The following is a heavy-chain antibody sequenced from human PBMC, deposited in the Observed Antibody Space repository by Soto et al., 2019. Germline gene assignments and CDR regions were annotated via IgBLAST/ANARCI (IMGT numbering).Heavy chain of an antibody. Sequence: QPGGSLRLSCAASGFTFSSYAMHWVRQAPGKGLEWVAVISYDGSNKYYADSVKGRFTISRDNSKNTLYLQMNSLRAEDTAVYYCARGVVDSSSWYGDYYYGMDVWGQGTTVTVSS. CDR2: ISYDGSNK. CDR3: ARGVVDSSSWYGDYYYGMDV. CDR1: GFTFSSYA. D-gene: IGHD6-13*01. J-gene: IGHJ6*02. V-gene: IGHV3-30-3*01.